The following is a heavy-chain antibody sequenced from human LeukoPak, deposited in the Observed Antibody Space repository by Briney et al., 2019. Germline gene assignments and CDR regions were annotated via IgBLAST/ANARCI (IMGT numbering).Heavy chain of an antibody. Sequence: ASVKLSCKASGYTFTSYDINWVRQATGQGLEWRGWMNPNSGNTGYAQKFQGRVTMTRNTSISTAYMELSSLRSEDTAVYYCARPLGGWLQTFDYWGQGTLVTASS. CDR2: MNPNSGNT. CDR1: GYTFTSYD. J-gene: IGHJ4*02. V-gene: IGHV1-8*01. CDR3: ARPLGGWLQTFDY. D-gene: IGHD5-24*01.